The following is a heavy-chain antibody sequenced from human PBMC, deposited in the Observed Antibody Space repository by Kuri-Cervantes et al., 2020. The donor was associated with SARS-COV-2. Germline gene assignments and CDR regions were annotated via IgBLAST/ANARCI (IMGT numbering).Heavy chain of an antibody. CDR3: AKDLGDHGMDV. V-gene: IGHV3-23*03. CDR1: GFTFSSYA. J-gene: IGHJ6*02. Sequence: GGSLRLSCAASGFTFSSYAMSWVRQAPGKGLEWVSVIYSGGSSTYYADSVKGRFTISRDNPKNTLYLQMNSLRAEDTAVYYCAKDLGDHGMDVWGQGTTVTVSS. D-gene: IGHD2-21*02. CDR2: IYSGGSST.